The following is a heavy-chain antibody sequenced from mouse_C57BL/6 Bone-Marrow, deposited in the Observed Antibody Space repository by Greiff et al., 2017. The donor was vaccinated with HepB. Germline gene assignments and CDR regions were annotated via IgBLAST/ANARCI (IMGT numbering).Heavy chain of an antibody. CDR3: ASGDWDGYFDV. D-gene: IGHD4-1*01. Sequence: VKLVESGPGLVAPSQSLSITCTVSGFSLTSYGVDWVRQSPGKGLEWLGVIWGVGSTNYNSALKSRLSISKDNSKSQVFLKMNSLQTDDTAMYYGASGDWDGYFDVWGTGTTVTVSS. CDR1: GFSLTSYG. J-gene: IGHJ1*03. V-gene: IGHV2-6*01. CDR2: IWGVGST.